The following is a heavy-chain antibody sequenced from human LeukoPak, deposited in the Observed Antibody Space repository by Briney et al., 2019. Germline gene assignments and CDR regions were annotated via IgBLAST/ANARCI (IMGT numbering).Heavy chain of an antibody. CDR3: AREGYYGSGSPPSLYFDY. CDR2: ISGSGGST. V-gene: IGHV3-23*01. D-gene: IGHD3-10*01. J-gene: IGHJ4*02. Sequence: GGSLRLSCAASRFTFSTYGMSWVRQAPGKGLEWVSSISGSGGSTNYADSVKGRFTISRDNSRSTLYLQMNSLRPEDTAIYYCAREGYYGSGSPPSLYFDYWGQGTLVTVSS. CDR1: RFTFSTYG.